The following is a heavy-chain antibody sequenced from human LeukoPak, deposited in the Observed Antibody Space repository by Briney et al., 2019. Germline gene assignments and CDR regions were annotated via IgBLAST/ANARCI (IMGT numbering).Heavy chain of an antibody. D-gene: IGHD4-17*01. CDR2: IYHSGST. V-gene: IGHV4-30-2*01. J-gene: IGHJ4*02. Sequence: SETLSLTCAVSGGSISSGGYSWSWTRQPPGKGLEWIGYIYHSGSTYYNPSLKSRVTISVDRSKNQFSLKLSSVTAADTAVYYCARGSYGDYFGYWGQGTLVTVSS. CDR3: ARGSYGDYFGY. CDR1: GGSISSGGYS.